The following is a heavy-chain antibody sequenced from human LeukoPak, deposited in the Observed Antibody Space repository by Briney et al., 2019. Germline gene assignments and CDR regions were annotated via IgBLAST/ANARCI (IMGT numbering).Heavy chain of an antibody. V-gene: IGHV3-53*01. CDR1: GFTVSGNY. Sequence: PGGSLRLSCAASGFTVSGNYMSWVRQAPGKGLEWVSVIYSGGSTYYADSVKGRFTISRDNSKNTLYLQMNSLRAEDTAVYYCARGYSSDWGYYFDYWGQGTLVTVSS. CDR2: IYSGGST. J-gene: IGHJ4*02. D-gene: IGHD6-19*01. CDR3: ARGYSSDWGYYFDY.